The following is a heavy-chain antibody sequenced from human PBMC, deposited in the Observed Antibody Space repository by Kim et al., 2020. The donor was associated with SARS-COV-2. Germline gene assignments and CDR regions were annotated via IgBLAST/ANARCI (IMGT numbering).Heavy chain of an antibody. J-gene: IGHJ6*02. CDR3: AKPGTYYYYGMDV. V-gene: IGHV3-23*01. Sequence: AASVKGRFTISRDNSKNTLYLQMNSLRAEDTAVYYCAKPGTYYYYGMDVWGQGTTVTVSS. D-gene: IGHD1-1*01.